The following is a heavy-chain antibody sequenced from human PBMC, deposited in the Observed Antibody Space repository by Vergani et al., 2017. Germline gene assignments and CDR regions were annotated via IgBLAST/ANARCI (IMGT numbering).Heavy chain of an antibody. V-gene: IGHV3-30*02. Sequence: QVQLVESGGGVVQPGGSLRLSCAASGFTFSSYGMHWVRQAPGKGLEWVAFIRYDGSNKYYADSVKGRFTISRDNSKNTLYLQMNSLRAEDTAVYYCAKGRGGSSWLPYYYYGMDVWGQXP. J-gene: IGHJ6*02. CDR1: GFTFSSYG. CDR2: IRYDGSNK. CDR3: AKGRGGSSWLPYYYYGMDV. D-gene: IGHD6-13*01.